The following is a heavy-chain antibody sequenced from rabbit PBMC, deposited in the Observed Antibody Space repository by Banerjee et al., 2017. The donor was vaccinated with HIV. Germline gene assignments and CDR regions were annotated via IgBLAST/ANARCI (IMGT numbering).Heavy chain of an antibody. CDR2: IYPDYGST. CDR1: GIDFSSYG. Sequence: QEQLVESGGGLVTLGGSLKLSCKASGIDFSSYGISWGRQAPGKGLEWIAYIYPDYGSTDYASWVNGRFTISLDNAQNTVFLQMTSLTAADTATYFCARGGYAGSSYYRGGYGMTSGARGPSSPS. D-gene: IGHD8-1*01. CDR3: ARGGYAGSSYYRGGYGMTS. V-gene: IGHV1S47*01. J-gene: IGHJ6*01.